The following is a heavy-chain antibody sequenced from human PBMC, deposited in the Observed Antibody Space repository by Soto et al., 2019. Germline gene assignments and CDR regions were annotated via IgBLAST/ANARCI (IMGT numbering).Heavy chain of an antibody. CDR1: GGSLSSSNW. Sequence: QVQLQESGPGLVNPSGTLSLSCAVSGGSLSSSNWWSWVRQPPWKALEWLGEIFYSGSTKYNPSLNSRVTISADQSKNHLSLRLSSVTAADTAVYYCVHHGGDPYHHDFWGQGILVTVSS. V-gene: IGHV4-4*02. J-gene: IGHJ4*01. CDR2: IFYSGST. D-gene: IGHD4-17*01. CDR3: VHHGGDPYHHDF.